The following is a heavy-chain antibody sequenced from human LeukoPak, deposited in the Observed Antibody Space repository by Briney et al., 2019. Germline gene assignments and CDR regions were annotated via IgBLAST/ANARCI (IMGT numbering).Heavy chain of an antibody. CDR3: ARRRGNYEGNWFDP. V-gene: IGHV4-34*01. CDR2: INHSGST. J-gene: IGHJ5*02. CDR1: GGSFSGYY. D-gene: IGHD3-10*01. Sequence: SETLSLTCAVYGGSFSGYYWSWIRQPPGKGLEWIGEINHSGSTYYNPSLKSRVTISVDTSKNQFSLKLSSVTAADTAVYYCARRRGNYEGNWFDPWGQGTLVTVSS.